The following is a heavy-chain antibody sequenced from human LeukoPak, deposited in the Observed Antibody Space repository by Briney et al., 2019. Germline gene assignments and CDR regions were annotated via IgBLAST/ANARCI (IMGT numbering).Heavy chain of an antibody. CDR1: GLTVSSY. Sequence: GGSLRLYCAASGLTVSSYMSWVRQAPGKGLEWVSVIYSGGSIYYADSVKGRFTISRDKSKNTLYLQMNSLRAEDTAVYYCARPLYGGVDYWGQGTLVTVSS. CDR2: IYSGGSI. J-gene: IGHJ4*02. V-gene: IGHV3-66*04. CDR3: ARPLYGGVDY. D-gene: IGHD4-23*01.